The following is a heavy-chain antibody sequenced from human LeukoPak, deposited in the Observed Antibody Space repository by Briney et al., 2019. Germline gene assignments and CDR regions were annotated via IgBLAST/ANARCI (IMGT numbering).Heavy chain of an antibody. D-gene: IGHD2-15*01. Sequence: SETLSLTCAVYGGSFSGYYWSWIRQPPGKGLEWIGEINHSGSTNYNPSLKSRVTISVDTSKNQFSLKLRSVTAADTAVYYCARITENCSGGSCYSVADAFDIWGQGTMVTVSS. CDR3: ARITENCSGGSCYSVADAFDI. V-gene: IGHV4-34*01. J-gene: IGHJ3*02. CDR2: INHSGST. CDR1: GGSFSGYY.